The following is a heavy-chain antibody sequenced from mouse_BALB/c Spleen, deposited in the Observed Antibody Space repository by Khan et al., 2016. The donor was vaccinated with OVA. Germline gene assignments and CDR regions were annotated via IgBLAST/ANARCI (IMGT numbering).Heavy chain of an antibody. V-gene: IGHV2-6-1*01. D-gene: IGHD2-10*01. CDR1: GFSLTNYG. J-gene: IGHJ4*01. CDR3: ARQPYFHYYVMDY. CDR2: IWSDGTT. Sequence: QVQLKESGPGLVASSQSLSITCTISGFSLTNYGVHWVRQPPGKGLEWLVVIWSDGTTTYDSALNSRLTISKDNSKSHVFLKMDSLQTDDTAMYYCARQPYFHYYVMDYWGQGTSVTVAS.